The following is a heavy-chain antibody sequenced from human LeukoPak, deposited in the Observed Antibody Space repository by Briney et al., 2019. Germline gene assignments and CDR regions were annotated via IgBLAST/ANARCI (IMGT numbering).Heavy chain of an antibody. CDR3: ARDLRYCSSTSCYSEIGAFDP. J-gene: IGHJ5*02. D-gene: IGHD2-2*02. CDR1: GYTFTSYY. CDR2: INPSGGST. Sequence: ASVKVSCKASGYTFTSYYMHWVRQAPGQGLEWMGIINPSGGSTSYAQKFQGRVTMTRDMSTSTVYMELSSLRSEETAVYYCARDLRYCSSTSCYSEIGAFDPWGAGTLVTVSS. V-gene: IGHV1-46*01.